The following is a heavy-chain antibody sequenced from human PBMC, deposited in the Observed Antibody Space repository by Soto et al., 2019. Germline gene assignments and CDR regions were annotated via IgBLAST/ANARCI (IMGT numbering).Heavy chain of an antibody. D-gene: IGHD3-22*01. Sequence: GGSLRLSCVGSGFTFSDYFMGWVRQAPGKGLEWVSYLNSRGASIQYADFVKGRFTISRDNSKNTLYLQMNSLRAEDTAVYYCANAFSGYYDYWGQGTLVTVSS. J-gene: IGHJ4*02. CDR2: LNSRGASI. V-gene: IGHV3-11*04. CDR1: GFTFSDYF. CDR3: ANAFSGYYDY.